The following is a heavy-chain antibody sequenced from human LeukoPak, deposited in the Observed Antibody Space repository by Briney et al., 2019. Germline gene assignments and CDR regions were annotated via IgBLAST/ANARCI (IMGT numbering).Heavy chain of an antibody. CDR1: GGSFSGYY. V-gene: IGHV4-34*01. CDR3: ARGNIVLMVYAMDWFDP. J-gene: IGHJ5*02. Sequence: SETLSPTCAVYGGSFSGYYWSWIRQPPGKGLEWIGEINHSGSTNYNPSLKSRVTISVDTSKNQFSLKLSSVTAADTAVYYCARGNIVLMVYAMDWFDPWGLGTLVTVSS. CDR2: INHSGST. D-gene: IGHD2-8*01.